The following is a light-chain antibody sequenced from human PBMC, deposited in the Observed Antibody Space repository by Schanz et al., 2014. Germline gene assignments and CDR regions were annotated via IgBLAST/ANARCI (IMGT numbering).Light chain of an antibody. V-gene: IGKV3D-15*01. CDR1: QSLSSN. Sequence: EIVLTQSPGTLSLSPGERATLSCRASQSLSSNYLAWYQQKPGQAPRLLIYGASTRATGIPDRFSGSGSGTEFTLTISSLQSEDFAVYYCQQYHNWVTFGGGTKVEIK. J-gene: IGKJ4*01. CDR2: GAS. CDR3: QQYHNWVT.